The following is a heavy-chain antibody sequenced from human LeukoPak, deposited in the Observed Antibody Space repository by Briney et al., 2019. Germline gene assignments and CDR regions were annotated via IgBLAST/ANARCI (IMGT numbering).Heavy chain of an antibody. CDR1: GGSISSYY. J-gene: IGHJ4*02. D-gene: IGHD6-13*01. V-gene: IGHV4-59*12. CDR3: AKDGYNGYSSS. CDR2: IYYSGST. Sequence: PSETLSLTCTVSGGSISSYYWSWIRQPPGKGLEWIGYIYYSGSTNYNPSLKSRVTISVDTSKNQFSLKLSSVTAADTAVYYCAKDGYNGYSSSWGQGTLVTVSS.